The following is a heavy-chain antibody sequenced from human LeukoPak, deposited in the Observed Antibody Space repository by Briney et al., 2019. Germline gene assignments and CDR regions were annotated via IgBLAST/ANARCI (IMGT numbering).Heavy chain of an antibody. D-gene: IGHD3-3*01. J-gene: IGHJ5*02. Sequence: GGSLRLSCAASGFTFSSHAMSWVRQAPGKGLEWVSVISGSGGSTYYADSVKGRFTISRDNSKNTLYLQMNSLRAEDTAVYYCAKSAKLRFLGAFDPWGQGTLVTVSS. CDR2: ISGSGGST. CDR1: GFTFSSHA. CDR3: AKSAKLRFLGAFDP. V-gene: IGHV3-23*01.